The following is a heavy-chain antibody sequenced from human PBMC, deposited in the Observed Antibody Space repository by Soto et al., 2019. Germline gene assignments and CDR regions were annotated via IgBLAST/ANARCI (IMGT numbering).Heavy chain of an antibody. V-gene: IGHV1-18*04. CDR1: GYTFTSYG. CDR2: ISAYNGNT. J-gene: IGHJ6*02. D-gene: IGHD3-3*01. CDR3: ARDLGGYDFWSGYYGLVYYHYGMDV. Sequence: ASVKVSCKASGYTFTSYGISWVRQAPGQGLEWMGWISAYNGNTNYAQKLQGRVTMTTDTSTSTAYMELRSLRSDDTAVYYCARDLGGYDFWSGYYGLVYYHYGMDVWGQGTTVTVSS.